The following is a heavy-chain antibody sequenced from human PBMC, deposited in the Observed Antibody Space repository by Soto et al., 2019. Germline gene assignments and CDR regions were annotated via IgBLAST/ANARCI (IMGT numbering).Heavy chain of an antibody. CDR3: ARDKQWLEGYYYYGMDV. Sequence: GGSLRLSCAASGFTFSSYAMHWVRQAPGKGLEWVAVISYDGSNKYYADSVKGRFTISRDNSKNTLYLQMNSLRAEDTAVYYCARDKQWLEGYYYYGMDVWGQGTTVTVS. CDR2: ISYDGSNK. V-gene: IGHV3-30-3*01. J-gene: IGHJ6*02. D-gene: IGHD6-19*01. CDR1: GFTFSSYA.